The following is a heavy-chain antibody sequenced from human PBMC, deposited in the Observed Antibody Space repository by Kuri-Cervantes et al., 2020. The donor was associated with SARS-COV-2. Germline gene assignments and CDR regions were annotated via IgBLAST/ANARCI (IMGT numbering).Heavy chain of an antibody. V-gene: IGHV3-20*04. CDR1: GFTFDDYG. D-gene: IGHD1-7*01. J-gene: IGHJ4*02. Sequence: GESLKISCAASGFTFDDYGMSWVRQAPGKGLEWVSGINWNGGSTGYADSVKGRFTISRDNAKNSLYLQMNSLRAEDTAVYYCAKVSNILELLDPFDYWGQGTLVTVS. CDR2: INWNGGST. CDR3: AKVSNILELLDPFDY.